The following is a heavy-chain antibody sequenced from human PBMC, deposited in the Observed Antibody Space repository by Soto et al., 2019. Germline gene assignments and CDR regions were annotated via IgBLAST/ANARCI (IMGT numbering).Heavy chain of an antibody. D-gene: IGHD6-13*01. Sequence: QVQLVQSGAEVKKPGSSVKVSCKASGGTFSSYAISWVRQAPGQGLEWMGGIIPIFGTADYAQKFQGRVTITADESTSTAYRELSSLRSEDTAVYYCASLIAAAGPPHSPRYYYGMDGWGQGTTVTVSS. CDR2: IIPIFGTA. J-gene: IGHJ6*02. V-gene: IGHV1-69*12. CDR1: GGTFSSYA. CDR3: ASLIAAAGPPHSPRYYYGMDG.